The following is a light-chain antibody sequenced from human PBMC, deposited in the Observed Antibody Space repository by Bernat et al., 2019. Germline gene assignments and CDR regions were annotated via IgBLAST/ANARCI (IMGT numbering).Light chain of an antibody. J-gene: IGKJ2*01. CDR1: QSISSW. CDR3: QQYNSYPYT. V-gene: IGKV1-5*03. Sequence: DIQMTQSPSTLSASVGDRVTITCRASQSISSWLAWYQQKPGKAPKLLIYKASSLESGVPSRFSGSGSGTEFTLTISSLQPDDSATYYCQQYNSYPYTFGQGTKLEIK. CDR2: KAS.